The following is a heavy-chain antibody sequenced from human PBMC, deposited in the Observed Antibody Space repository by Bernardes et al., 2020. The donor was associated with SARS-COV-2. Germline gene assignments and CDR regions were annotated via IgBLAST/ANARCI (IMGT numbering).Heavy chain of an antibody. CDR1: GFTFSSYW. J-gene: IGHJ5*02. D-gene: IGHD3-10*01. V-gene: IGHV3-7*01. CDR3: ARVRGYGSGSYYNGPSNWFDP. Sequence: GGSLRLSCAASGFTFSSYWMSWVRQAPGQGLEWVANIKQDGSEKYYVDSVKGRFTISRDNAKNSLYLQMNSLRAEDTAVYYCARVRGYGSGSYYNGPSNWFDPWGQGTLVTFSS. CDR2: IKQDGSEK.